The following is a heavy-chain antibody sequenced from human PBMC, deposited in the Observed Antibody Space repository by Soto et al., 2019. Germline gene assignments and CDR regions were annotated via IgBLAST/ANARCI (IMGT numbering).Heavy chain of an antibody. Sequence: SETLSLTCAVYGGSFSGYYWSWIRQPPGKGLEWIGEINHSGSTNYNPSLKSRVTISVDTSKNKFSLKLSSVTAADTAVYYCAGAGLSTPWYSSSSEWFDPWGQGTLVTVSS. D-gene: IGHD6-6*01. CDR3: AGAGLSTPWYSSSSEWFDP. CDR1: GGSFSGYY. CDR2: INHSGST. J-gene: IGHJ5*02. V-gene: IGHV4-34*01.